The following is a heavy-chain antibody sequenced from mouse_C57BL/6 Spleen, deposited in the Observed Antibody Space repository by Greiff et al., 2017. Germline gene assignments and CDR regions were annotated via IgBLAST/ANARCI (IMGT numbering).Heavy chain of an antibody. CDR3: ARDYGSSAAWFAY. CDR2: ISSGGSYT. D-gene: IGHD1-1*01. V-gene: IGHV5-6*01. CDR1: GFTFSSYG. Sequence: EVKVVESGGDLVKPGGSLKLSCAASGFTFSSYGMSWVRQTPDKRLEWVATISSGGSYTYYPDSVKGRFTISRDNAKNTLYLQMSSLKSEDTAMYYCARDYGSSAAWFAYWGQGTLVTVSA. J-gene: IGHJ3*01.